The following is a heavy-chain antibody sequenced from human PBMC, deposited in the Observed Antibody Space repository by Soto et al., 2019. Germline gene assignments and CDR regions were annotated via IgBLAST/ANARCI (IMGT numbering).Heavy chain of an antibody. CDR1: AGTFSSYA. V-gene: IGHV1-69*13. J-gene: IGHJ6*02. Sequence: AASVKVSCKASAGTFSSYAISWVRQAPGQGLEWMGGIIPIFGTANYAQKFQGRVTITADESKNTLYLQMNSLRVEDTAVYYCAKHPPIEYRSLGYAMDVWGRGTTVTVS. CDR3: AKHPPIEYRSLGYAMDV. CDR2: IIPIFGTA. D-gene: IGHD3-16*01.